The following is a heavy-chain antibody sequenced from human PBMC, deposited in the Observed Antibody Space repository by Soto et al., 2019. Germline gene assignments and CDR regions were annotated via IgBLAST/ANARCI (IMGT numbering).Heavy chain of an antibody. V-gene: IGHV3-21*01. CDR1: GFTFSSYS. CDR2: ISSSSSYI. CDR3: ARGGVELRYFGPGYYYGMDV. D-gene: IGHD3-9*01. J-gene: IGHJ6*02. Sequence: GGSLRLSCAASGFTFSSYSMNWVRQAPGKGLEWVSSISSSSSYIYYADSVKGRFTISRDNAKNSLYLQMNSLRAEDTAVYYCARGGVELRYFGPGYYYGMDVWGQGTTVTVSS.